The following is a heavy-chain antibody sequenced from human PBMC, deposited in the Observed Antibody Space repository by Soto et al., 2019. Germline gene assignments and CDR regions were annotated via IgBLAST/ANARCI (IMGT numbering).Heavy chain of an antibody. V-gene: IGHV1-8*01. CDR2: MNPNSGNT. Sequence: ASVKVSCKASGYTFTSYDINWVRQATGQGLEWMGWMNPNSGNTGYAQKFQGRVTMTRNTSISTAYMELSSLRSEDTAVYYCARGSENFDCNDYWGQGTLVTVSS. CDR3: ARGSENFDCNDY. J-gene: IGHJ4*02. D-gene: IGHD3-9*01. CDR1: GYTFTSYD.